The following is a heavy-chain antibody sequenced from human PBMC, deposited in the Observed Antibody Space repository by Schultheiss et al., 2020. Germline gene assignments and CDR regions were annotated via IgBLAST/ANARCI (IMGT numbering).Heavy chain of an antibody. D-gene: IGHD5-12*01. CDR1: GFTFSSYG. Sequence: GGSLRLSCAASGFTFSSYGMHWVRQAPGKGLEWVAVISYDGSNKYYADSVKGRFTISRDNSKNTLYLQMNSLRAEDTAVYYCARVLLSGYDTLPDYWGQGTL. CDR2: ISYDGSNK. V-gene: IGHV3-30*03. J-gene: IGHJ4*02. CDR3: ARVLLSGYDTLPDY.